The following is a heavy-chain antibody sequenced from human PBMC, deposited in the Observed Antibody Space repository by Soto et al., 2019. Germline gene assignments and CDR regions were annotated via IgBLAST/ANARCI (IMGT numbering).Heavy chain of an antibody. V-gene: IGHV3-48*02. CDR3: ARGLHYASDI. CDR1: GFTFSDYS. J-gene: IGHJ3*02. CDR2: IRDGGSTI. Sequence: EVQLVESGGGLVQPGGSLRLSCAASGFTFSDYSMNWVRQAPGKGLEWLAYIRDGGSTIHYADSVKGRFTISRDNAKNSLYLQMNSLRDEDTAVYYCARGLHYASDIWGQGTRVTVSS.